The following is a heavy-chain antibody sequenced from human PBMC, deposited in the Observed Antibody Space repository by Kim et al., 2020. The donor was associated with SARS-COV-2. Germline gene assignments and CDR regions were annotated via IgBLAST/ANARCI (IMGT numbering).Heavy chain of an antibody. Sequence: SSTIYYADSVKGRFTISRDNDKNSLYLQMNSRRDEETAVYYCAREGTLDYWGQGTLVTVSS. V-gene: IGHV3-48*02. CDR3: AREGTLDY. D-gene: IGHD3-10*01. J-gene: IGHJ4*02. CDR2: SSTI.